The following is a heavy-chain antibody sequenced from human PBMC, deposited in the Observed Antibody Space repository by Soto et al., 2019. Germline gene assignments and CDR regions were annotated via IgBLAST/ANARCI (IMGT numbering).Heavy chain of an antibody. J-gene: IGHJ6*02. V-gene: IGHV1-18*04. CDR1: GYTFTSYG. Sequence: ASVKVSCKASGYTFTSYGISWVRQAPGQGLEWMGWISAYNGNTNYAQKLQGRVTMTTDTSTSTAYMVLRSLRSDDTAVYYCARIPYSSPSSSYYSYGMDVWGQGTTVTV. D-gene: IGHD6-6*01. CDR3: ARIPYSSPSSSYYSYGMDV. CDR2: ISAYNGNT.